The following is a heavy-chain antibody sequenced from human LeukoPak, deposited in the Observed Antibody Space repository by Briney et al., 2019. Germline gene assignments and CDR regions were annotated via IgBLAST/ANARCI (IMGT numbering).Heavy chain of an antibody. CDR1: GFSLSPSGVG. J-gene: IGHJ3*02. V-gene: IGHV2-5*02. Sequence: SGPTLVNPTQTLTLTCTFSGFSLSPSGVGVGWIRQPPGTALGWIALIYLDDDKRYSLSLKSMLTITKDTSKNQVVLTMTKMDPVDTATYYYAHRSSQYYYDSSGYYYVDQGDAFDIWGQGTMVTVSS. D-gene: IGHD3-22*01. CDR3: AHRSSQYYYDSSGYYYVDQGDAFDI. CDR2: IYLDDDK.